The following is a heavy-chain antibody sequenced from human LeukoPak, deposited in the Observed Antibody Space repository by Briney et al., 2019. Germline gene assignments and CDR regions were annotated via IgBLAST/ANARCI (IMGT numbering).Heavy chain of an antibody. CDR1: GGTFSSYA. D-gene: IGHD3-10*01. V-gene: IGHV1-69*13. CDR2: IIPIFGTA. J-gene: IGHJ4*02. CDR3: ILWFGELDYFDY. Sequence: SVKVSCKASGGTFSSYAISWVRQAPGQGLEWMGGIIPIFGTANYAQKFQGRVTITADESTSTAYMELSSLRSEGTAVYYCILWFGELDYFDYWGQGTLVTVSS.